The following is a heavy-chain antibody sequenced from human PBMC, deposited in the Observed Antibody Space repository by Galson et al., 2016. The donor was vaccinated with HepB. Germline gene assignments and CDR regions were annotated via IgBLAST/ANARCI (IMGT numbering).Heavy chain of an antibody. CDR1: GFTSSHYS. CDR2: ISGTSPTI. V-gene: IGHV3-48*02. Sequence: SLRLSCAASGFTSSHYSMIWVRRAPGKGLEWISYISGTSPTIYYADSVRGRFTVSRDNAKNSLYLQMNSLRDEDTAVYYCARVSYITMMVVVVDPWGQGTLVTVSP. D-gene: IGHD3-22*01. J-gene: IGHJ5*02. CDR3: ARVSYITMMVVVVDP.